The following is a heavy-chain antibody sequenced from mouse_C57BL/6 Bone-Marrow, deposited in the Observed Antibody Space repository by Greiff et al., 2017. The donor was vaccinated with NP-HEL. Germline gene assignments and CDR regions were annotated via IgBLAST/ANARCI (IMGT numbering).Heavy chain of an antibody. D-gene: IGHD1-1*01. Sequence: EVHLVESGGGLVKPGGSLKLSCAASGFTFSSYAMSWVRQTPEKRLEWVATISDGGSYTYYPDNVKGRFTISRDNAKNNLYLQMSHLKSEDTARYYCARDWTAVVATHWYFDVWGTGTTVTVSS. V-gene: IGHV5-4*01. CDR2: ISDGGSYT. J-gene: IGHJ1*03. CDR3: ARDWTAVVATHWYFDV. CDR1: GFTFSSYA.